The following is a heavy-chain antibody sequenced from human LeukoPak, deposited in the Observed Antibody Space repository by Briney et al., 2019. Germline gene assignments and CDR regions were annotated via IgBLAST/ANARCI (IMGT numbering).Heavy chain of an antibody. D-gene: IGHD1-1*01. Sequence: PRGSPRLSFSPSGFTVSRYSINWVRQTPRKGPGWVSYISSSSRTMYYADSVKGRFTISRDNAKNSLYLQMNSLRDDDTAVYYCARDRWHDGFDYWGQGTLVTVSS. J-gene: IGHJ4*02. CDR2: ISSSSRTM. V-gene: IGHV3-48*02. CDR3: ARDRWHDGFDY. CDR1: GFTVSRYS.